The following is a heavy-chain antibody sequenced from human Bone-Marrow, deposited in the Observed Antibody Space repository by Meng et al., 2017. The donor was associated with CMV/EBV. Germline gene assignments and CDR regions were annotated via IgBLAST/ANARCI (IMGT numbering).Heavy chain of an antibody. V-gene: IGHV1-2*02. CDR1: GYTSTSYG. Sequence: ASVKVSCKASGYTSTSYGISWVRQAPRQGLEWMGWINPNSGGTNYAQKFQGRVTMTRDTSISTAYMELSRLRSDDTAVYYCARDRSAVVNYYYYGMDVWGQGTTVTVPS. CDR3: ARDRSAVVNYYYYGMDV. D-gene: IGHD6-13*01. J-gene: IGHJ6*02. CDR2: INPNSGGT.